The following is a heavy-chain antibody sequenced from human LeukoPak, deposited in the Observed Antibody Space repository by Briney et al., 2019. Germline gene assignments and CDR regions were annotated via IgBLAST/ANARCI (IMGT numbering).Heavy chain of an antibody. J-gene: IGHJ4*02. Sequence: PGGSLRLSCAASGFTFSSYWMSWVRQAPGKGPEWLAHIKQDASQEYHVDSVKGRFTISRDNAKNSLYLQMNSLRAEDTAVYYCARGVVYPAWSGPHWSDYWGQGALVTVSS. CDR2: IKQDASQE. D-gene: IGHD3-3*01. V-gene: IGHV3-7*01. CDR1: GFTFSSYW. CDR3: ARGVVYPAWSGPHWSDY.